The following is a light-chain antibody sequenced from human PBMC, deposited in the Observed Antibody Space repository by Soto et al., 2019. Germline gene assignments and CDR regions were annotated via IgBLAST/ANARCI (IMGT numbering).Light chain of an antibody. CDR1: SSNIGSNT. CDR3: SSYAGGNARI. Sequence: QSVLAQPPSASGTPGQRVTISCSGSSSNIGSNTVNWYQQHPGKAPKLMIYEVSKRPSGVPDRFSGSKSGNTASLTVSGLQPEDEADYYCSSYAGGNARIFRTGTTVTVL. V-gene: IGLV2-8*01. J-gene: IGLJ1*01. CDR2: EVS.